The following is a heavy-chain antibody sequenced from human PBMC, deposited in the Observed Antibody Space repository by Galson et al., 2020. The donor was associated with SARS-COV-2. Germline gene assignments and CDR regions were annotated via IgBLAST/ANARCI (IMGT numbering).Heavy chain of an antibody. V-gene: IGHV3-21*01. CDR2: ISSSSSYI. D-gene: IGHD3-10*01. CDR1: GYTFRSYT. CDR3: ATNYGPAAY. J-gene: IGHJ4*01. Sequence: GESLKISCAASGYTFRSYTFNWVRQAPGKGLEWVSSISSSSSYIYYADSVKGRFTISRDNAKNSLYLQMNSLRAEDTSVYYCATNYGPAAYWGRGTLVTVSS.